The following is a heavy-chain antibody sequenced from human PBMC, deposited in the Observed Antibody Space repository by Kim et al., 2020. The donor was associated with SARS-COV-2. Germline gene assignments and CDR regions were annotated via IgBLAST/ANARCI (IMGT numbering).Heavy chain of an antibody. CDR2: IPATGPTA. Sequence: GGSLRLSCGASGFTFGDFAMSWVRQTPRKGLEWVSSIPATGPTASYVDSVKGRFTISRDNSKSTLFLQMNSLRAEDTAIYYCAKAPEGFLEWLPSQFYM. J-gene: IGHJ6*03. V-gene: IGHV3-23*01. CDR1: GFTFGDFA. D-gene: IGHD3-3*01. CDR3: AKAPEGFLEWLPSQFYM.